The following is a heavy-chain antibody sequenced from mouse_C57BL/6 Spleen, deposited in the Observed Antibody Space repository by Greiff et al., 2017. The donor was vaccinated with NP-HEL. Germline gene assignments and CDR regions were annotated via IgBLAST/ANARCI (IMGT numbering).Heavy chain of an antibody. J-gene: IGHJ2*01. CDR2: IYPGDGDT. V-gene: IGHV1-82*01. D-gene: IGHD1-1*01. Sequence: QVHVKQSGPELVKPGASVKISCKASGYAFSSSWMNWVKQRPGKGLEWIGRIYPGDGDTNYNGKFKGKATLTADKSSSTAYMQLSSLTSEDSAVYFGARSPLYGSSYFDDWGKGTTLTVAS. CDR3: ARSPLYGSSYFDD. CDR1: GYAFSSSW.